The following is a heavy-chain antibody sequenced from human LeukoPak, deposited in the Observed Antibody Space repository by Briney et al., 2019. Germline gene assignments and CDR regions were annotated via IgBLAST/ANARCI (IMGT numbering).Heavy chain of an antibody. CDR2: IRYDGGNK. CDR3: AKGYWSGYSFDNWFDP. J-gene: IGHJ5*02. CDR1: GFTSSDYG. V-gene: IGHV3-30*02. Sequence: GGSLRLSCAASGFTSSDYGMHWVRQAPGKGLEWVAFIRYDGGNKYYANSVKGRFTISRDNSKNTLYLQMNTLRAEDTAVYFCAKGYWSGYSFDNWFDPWGQGTLVTVSS. D-gene: IGHD3-3*01.